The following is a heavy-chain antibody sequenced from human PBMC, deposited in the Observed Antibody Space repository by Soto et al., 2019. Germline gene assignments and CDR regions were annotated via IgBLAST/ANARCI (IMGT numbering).Heavy chain of an antibody. D-gene: IGHD2-15*01. CDR1: GYTFSNYG. J-gene: IGHJ2*01. Sequence: QDQLVQSGPEVKKPGASVKVSCQASGYTFSNYGISWVRQAPGQGLEWMGWIGPYNGNTDYAQNFQGRVTMTRDTSTNTAYMELRSLRSDDTALYYCARCYCSIGSCYTCWHFDLWGRGALLTVSS. V-gene: IGHV1-18*01. CDR3: ARCYCSIGSCYTCWHFDL. CDR2: IGPYNGNT.